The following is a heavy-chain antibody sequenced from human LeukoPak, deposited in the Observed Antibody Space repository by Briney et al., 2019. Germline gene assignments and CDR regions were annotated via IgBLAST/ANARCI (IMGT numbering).Heavy chain of an antibody. CDR1: GFTFSNAW. J-gene: IGHJ4*02. CDR3: ARDLSLYCSSTSCYDSYFGY. D-gene: IGHD2-2*01. Sequence: QTGGSLRLSCAASGFTFSNAWMSWVRQAPGKGLEWVSYISSSSSTIYYADSVKGRFTISRDNAKNSLYLQMNSLRAEDTAVYYCARDLSLYCSSTSCYDSYFGYWGQGTLVTVSS. V-gene: IGHV3-48*01. CDR2: ISSSSSTI.